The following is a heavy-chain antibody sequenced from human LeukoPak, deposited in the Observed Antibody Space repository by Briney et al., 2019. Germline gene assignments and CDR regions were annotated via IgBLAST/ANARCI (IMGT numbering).Heavy chain of an antibody. Sequence: GGSPRLSCEASGFTFSSYTMSWVRQAPGKGLEWVSTTSDTGGGTFFADSVKGRFTISRDNSKNTLYLQMNNLRAEDTAVYYCAATVDYWGQGTLVTVSS. J-gene: IGHJ4*02. D-gene: IGHD4-17*01. CDR2: TSDTGGGT. CDR3: AATVDY. V-gene: IGHV3-23*01. CDR1: GFTFSSYT.